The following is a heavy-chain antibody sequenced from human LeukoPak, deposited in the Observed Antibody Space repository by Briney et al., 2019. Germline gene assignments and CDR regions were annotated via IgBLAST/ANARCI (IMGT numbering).Heavy chain of an antibody. V-gene: IGHV4-4*07. CDR1: DGSISGSY. Sequence: PSETLSLTCTVSDGSISGSYWTWVRQPAGKGLEWIGRIYSNEITNYNPSLKSRVTMSVDTSKNQFSLKLTSVTAADTTVYYCARGSGAATNEALDYWGQGTLVTVSS. CDR2: IYSNEIT. CDR3: ARGSGAATNEALDY. J-gene: IGHJ4*02. D-gene: IGHD1-26*01.